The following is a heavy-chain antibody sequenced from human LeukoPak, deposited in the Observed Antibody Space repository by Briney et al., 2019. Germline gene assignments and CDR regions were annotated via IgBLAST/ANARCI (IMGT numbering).Heavy chain of an antibody. V-gene: IGHV3-20*04. CDR2: INWNGGST. Sequence: PGGSLRLSCAASGFTFDDHGMSWVRQVPGKGLEWVSGINWNGGSTGYADSVKGRFTISRDNAKNSLYLQMNSLGAEDTALYYCARGAGSGYFFYMDVWGKGTTVTVSS. D-gene: IGHD3-22*01. J-gene: IGHJ6*03. CDR1: GFTFDDHG. CDR3: ARGAGSGYFFYMDV.